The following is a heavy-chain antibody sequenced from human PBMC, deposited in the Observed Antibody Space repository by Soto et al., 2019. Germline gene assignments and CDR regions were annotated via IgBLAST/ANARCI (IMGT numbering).Heavy chain of an antibody. V-gene: IGHV1-18*01. D-gene: IGHD7-27*01. Sequence: QVQLVQSGAELKNPGASVKVSCKASGYTFTSYGMSWVRQAPGQGLEWMGWISAYNGNTNYAQKLQGRVTMTTDTSTSTVYMELRSLRSDDTAVYYCAQDLTPADYWGQGTLVTVSS. CDR1: GYTFTSYG. J-gene: IGHJ4*02. CDR3: AQDLTPADY. CDR2: ISAYNGNT.